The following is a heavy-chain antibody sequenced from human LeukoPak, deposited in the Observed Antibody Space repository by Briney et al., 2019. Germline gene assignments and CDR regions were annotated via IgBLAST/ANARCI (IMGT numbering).Heavy chain of an antibody. J-gene: IGHJ3*02. CDR2: IYYSGST. Sequence: SETLSLTCTVSGGSISSSSYYWGWIRQPPGKGLEWIGSIYYSGSTYYNPSLKGPVSISVDTSRNQFSLTLTSVTAADTAVYFCARGPYSYDSSGAFDIWGQGTMVTVSS. CDR1: GGSISSSSYY. CDR3: ARGPYSYDSSGAFDI. D-gene: IGHD3-22*01. V-gene: IGHV4-39*01.